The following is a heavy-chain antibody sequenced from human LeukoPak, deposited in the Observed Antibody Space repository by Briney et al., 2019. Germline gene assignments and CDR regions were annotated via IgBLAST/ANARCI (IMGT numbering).Heavy chain of an antibody. CDR1: GYTFTSYD. J-gene: IGHJ6*02. CDR3: ARTDDFWSGYYYEVHCGMDV. CDR2: MNPNSGNT. D-gene: IGHD3-3*01. Sequence: GASVKVSCKASGYTFTSYDINWVRQATGQGLEWMGWMNPNSGNTGYAQKFQGRVTMTRNTSISTAYMELSSLRSEDTAVYYCARTDDFWSGYYYEVHCGMDVWGQGTTVTVSS. V-gene: IGHV1-8*01.